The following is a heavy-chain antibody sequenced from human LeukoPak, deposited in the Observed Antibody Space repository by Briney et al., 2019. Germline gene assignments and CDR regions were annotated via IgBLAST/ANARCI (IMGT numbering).Heavy chain of an antibody. CDR2: IYTNGGA. CDR3: AREPPGY. J-gene: IGHJ4*02. V-gene: IGHV4-61*02. Sequence: SETLSLTCAVYGGSVTSGNYYWNWIRQPAGKGLEWIGRIYTNGGASYNPSLKSRVTISIDASKNQFSLKLSSVTAADTAVYYCAREPPGYWGQGILVTVSS. CDR1: GGSVTSGNYY.